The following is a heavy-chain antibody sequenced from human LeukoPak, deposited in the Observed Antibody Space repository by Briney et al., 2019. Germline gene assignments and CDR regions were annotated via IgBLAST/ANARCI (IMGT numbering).Heavy chain of an antibody. J-gene: IGHJ4*02. CDR3: ARRSYYDSSGYYYY. D-gene: IGHD3-22*01. V-gene: IGHV4-39*01. CDR1: GGSISNNNYY. CDR2: IYYSGST. Sequence: RPSETLSLTCTVSGGSISNNNYYWGWLRQPPGKGLEWIGTIYYSGSTYYNPSLKSRVTISVDTSRNQFSLKLSSVTAADTAVYYCARRSYYDSSGYYYYWGQGTLVTVSS.